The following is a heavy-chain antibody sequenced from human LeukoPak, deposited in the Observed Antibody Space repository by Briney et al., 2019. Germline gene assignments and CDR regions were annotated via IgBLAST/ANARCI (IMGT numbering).Heavy chain of an antibody. CDR2: IYTSGST. D-gene: IGHD1-26*01. CDR1: GGSISSYY. V-gene: IGHV4-4*09. J-gene: IGHJ4*02. Sequence: PSETLSLTCTVSGGSISSYYWSWIRQPPGKGLEWIGYIYTSGSTNYNPSLKSRVTISVDTSKNQFSLKLSSVTAADTAMYYCARGGSYYDFDYWGQGTLVTVSS. CDR3: ARGGSYYDFDY.